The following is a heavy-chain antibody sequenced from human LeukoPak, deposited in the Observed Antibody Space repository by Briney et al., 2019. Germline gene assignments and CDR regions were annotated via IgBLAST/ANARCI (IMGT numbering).Heavy chain of an antibody. D-gene: IGHD3-22*01. J-gene: IGHJ4*02. CDR3: ARGLWGSDSSGYYRHYFDY. CDR1: GGSISSYY. Sequence: PSETLSLTCTVSGGSISSYYWSWIRQPPGKGLGWIGYIYYSGSTNYNPSLKSRVTISVDTSKKQFSLKLSSVTAADTAVYYCARGLWGSDSSGYYRHYFDYWGQGTLVTVSS. V-gene: IGHV4-59*01. CDR2: IYYSGST.